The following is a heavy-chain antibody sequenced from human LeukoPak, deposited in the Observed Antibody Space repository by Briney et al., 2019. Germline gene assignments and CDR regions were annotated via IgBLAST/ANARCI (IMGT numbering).Heavy chain of an antibody. CDR1: GGSISSGGYS. V-gene: IGHV4-30-2*01. J-gene: IGHJ5*02. CDR2: IYHSGST. Sequence: TLSLTCAVSGGSISSGGYSWSWIRQPPGKGLEWIGYIYHSGSTYYNPSLKSRVTISVDRSKNQFSLKLSSVTAADTAVYYCASSGYSGYDSFRWFDPWGQGTLVTVSS. CDR3: ASSGYSGYDSFRWFDP. D-gene: IGHD5-12*01.